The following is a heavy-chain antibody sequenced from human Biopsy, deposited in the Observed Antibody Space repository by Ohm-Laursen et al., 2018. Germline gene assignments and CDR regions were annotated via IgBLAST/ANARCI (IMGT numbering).Heavy chain of an antibody. V-gene: IGHV1-46*01. CDR1: GYSFTSYY. D-gene: IGHD6-19*01. CDR3: ARNTGWYGDLYYFDY. CDR2: INPSGSTT. Sequence: GASVKASRKASGYSFTSYYMHWVRQAPGQGLEWMGMINPSGSTTSYPQIFQGRVTMTRDTSKGTVYMELSSLRSADTAVYFCARNTGWYGDLYYFDYWGQGTLVTVSS. J-gene: IGHJ4*02.